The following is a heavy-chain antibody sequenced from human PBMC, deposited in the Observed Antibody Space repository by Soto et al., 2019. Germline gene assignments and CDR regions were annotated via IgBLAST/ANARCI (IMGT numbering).Heavy chain of an antibody. V-gene: IGHV1-2*02. D-gene: IGHD3-3*01. J-gene: IGHJ5*02. CDR3: ATVEGVVGIWFDP. Sequence: QVQLVQSGAEVKKPGASVRVSCKASGYTFTGHYIHWVRQAPGQGLEWMGWINPNSGSTTYAQKFQGRVTMTRDTSISTAYMELSSLRSDDTDVFYCATVEGVVGIWFDPWGQGTLVTVSS. CDR2: INPNSGST. CDR1: GYTFTGHY.